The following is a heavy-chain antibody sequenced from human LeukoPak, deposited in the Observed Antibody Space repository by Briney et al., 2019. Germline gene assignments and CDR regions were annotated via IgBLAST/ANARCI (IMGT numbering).Heavy chain of an antibody. Sequence: SETLSLTCTVSGGSISSYYWSWIRQPAGKGLEWIGRIYTSGSTNYNPSLKSRVTMSVDTSKNQFSLKLSSVTAADTAVYYCATARDSSGGTYYFDYWGQGTLVTVSS. V-gene: IGHV4-4*07. J-gene: IGHJ4*02. CDR3: ATARDSSGGTYYFDY. CDR2: IYTSGST. CDR1: GGSISSYY. D-gene: IGHD3-22*01.